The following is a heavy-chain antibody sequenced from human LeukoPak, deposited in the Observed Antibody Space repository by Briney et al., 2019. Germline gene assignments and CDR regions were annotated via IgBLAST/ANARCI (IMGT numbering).Heavy chain of an antibody. D-gene: IGHD1-14*01. CDR1: GFTFSSYA. Sequence: GGSLRLSCAASGFTFSSYAMSWVRQAPGKGLEWVSAISDSGGRTYYADSVKGRFTISRDNSKNTLYLQMNSLRAEDTAVHYCAKDRMVLGYWGQGTLVTVSS. V-gene: IGHV3-23*01. J-gene: IGHJ4*02. CDR2: ISDSGGRT. CDR3: AKDRMVLGY.